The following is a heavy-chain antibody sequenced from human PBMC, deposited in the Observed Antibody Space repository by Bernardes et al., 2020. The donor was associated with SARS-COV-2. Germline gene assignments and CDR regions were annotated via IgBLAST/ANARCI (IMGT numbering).Heavy chain of an antibody. D-gene: IGHD4-17*01. CDR2: IYYSGFT. CDR1: GGSIGSYY. J-gene: IGHJ6*02. V-gene: IGHV4-59*01. CDR3: ARDYGDVSYFYGLDV. Sequence: SETLSLTCTVSGGSIGSYYWSWIRQPPGKGLEWIGFIYYSGFTNYNPSLKSRVTISVDTSKNQFSLKLSSVTAADTAVYYCARDYGDVSYFYGLDVWGQGTTVTVSS.